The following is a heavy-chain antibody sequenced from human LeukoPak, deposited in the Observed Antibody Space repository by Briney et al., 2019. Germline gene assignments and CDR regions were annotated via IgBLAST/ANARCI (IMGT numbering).Heavy chain of an antibody. J-gene: IGHJ4*02. CDR1: GDSISTSSYY. V-gene: IGHV4-39*01. D-gene: IGHD3-22*01. CDR3: ARSDYYDYRQIDF. CDR2: IYYNGIS. Sequence: SETLSLTCTVSGDSISTSSYYWGWIRQSPGKGLQWLGSIYYNGISHYNPSLKGRLTIYVGTSRNQFSLHVSSVTAADTAVFYCARSDYYDYRQIDFWGQGTLVTVSS.